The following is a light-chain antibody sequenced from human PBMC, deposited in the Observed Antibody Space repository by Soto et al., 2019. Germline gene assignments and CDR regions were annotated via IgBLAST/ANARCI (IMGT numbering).Light chain of an antibody. V-gene: IGKV3D-20*02. CDR1: QSVNSGF. CDR3: QQRSNWPST. CDR2: DAS. J-gene: IGKJ4*01. Sequence: EIVLTQSPGTLSLSPGEGATLSCRTSQSVNSGFLAWYQKKPGQAPRLLIYDASNRATGIPARFSGSGSGTDFTLTITSLEPEDFAVYYCQQRSNWPSTFGGGTKVEI.